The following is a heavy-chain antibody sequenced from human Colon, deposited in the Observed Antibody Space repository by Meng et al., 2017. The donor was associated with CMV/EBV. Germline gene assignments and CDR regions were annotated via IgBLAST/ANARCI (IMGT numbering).Heavy chain of an antibody. J-gene: IGHJ3*02. Sequence: ASVKVSCKASGYSFTHNGISWVRQAPGQGLEWMGWISGFKGNTKYAQKFQGRVTMTTDTSTSTAYMEMGSLRSEDTAVYYCAKDGGYSSSSDAFDIWGQGTMVTVSS. CDR3: AKDGGYSSSSDAFDI. D-gene: IGHD6-6*01. V-gene: IGHV1-18*01. CDR2: ISGFKGNT. CDR1: GYSFTHNG.